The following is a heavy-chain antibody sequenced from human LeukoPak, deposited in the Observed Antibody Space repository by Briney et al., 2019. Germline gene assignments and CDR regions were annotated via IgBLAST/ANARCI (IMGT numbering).Heavy chain of an antibody. J-gene: IGHJ4*02. V-gene: IGHV1-2*06. Sequence: ASVTVSCKASGYTFTGYYMHWVRQAPGQGLEWMGRINPNSGGTNYAQKFQGRVTMTRDTSISTAYMELSRLRSDDTAVYYCATTGYSSGRTFDYWGQGTLVTVSS. CDR3: ATTGYSSGRTFDY. CDR1: GYTFTGYY. D-gene: IGHD6-19*01. CDR2: INPNSGGT.